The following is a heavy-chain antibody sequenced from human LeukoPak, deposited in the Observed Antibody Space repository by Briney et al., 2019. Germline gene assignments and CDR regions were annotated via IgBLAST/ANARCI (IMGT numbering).Heavy chain of an antibody. CDR1: GFTFSSHW. J-gene: IGHJ5*02. D-gene: IGHD3-3*01. CDR3: ARTGGDYDFWSGYYTANWFDP. V-gene: IGHV3-7*01. Sequence: GGSLRLSCAASGFTFSSHWMSWVRQAPGKGLEWVAYIKQDASDKYYVDSMKGRFTISRDNAKNSLYLQMNSLRAEDTAVYYCARTGGDYDFWSGYYTANWFDPWGQGTLVTVSS. CDR2: IKQDASDK.